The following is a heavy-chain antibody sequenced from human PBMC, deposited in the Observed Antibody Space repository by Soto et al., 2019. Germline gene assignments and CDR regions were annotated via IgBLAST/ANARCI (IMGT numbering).Heavy chain of an antibody. J-gene: IGHJ6*02. V-gene: IGHV1-69*01. CDR3: ARESSSPNYYYYGMDV. Sequence: QVQLVQSGAEVKKPGSSVKVSCRASGCTFSSYAVSWVRQAPGQGLEWMGGIIPLLNTPKYVEKFQGRVTITAYAYAKTAYLEPSSPTSEDTAVYYCARESSSPNYYYYGMDVWGQGTTVTVSS. CDR1: GCTFSSYA. D-gene: IGHD6-6*01. CDR2: IIPLLNTP.